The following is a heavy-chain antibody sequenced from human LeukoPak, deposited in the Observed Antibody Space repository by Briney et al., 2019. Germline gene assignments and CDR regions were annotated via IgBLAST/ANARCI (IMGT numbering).Heavy chain of an antibody. D-gene: IGHD6-6*01. V-gene: IGHV3-15*01. J-gene: IGHJ5*02. Sequence: PGGSLRLSCAASGFTFSNAWMSWVRQAPGKGLEWVGRIKSKTDGGTTDYAAPVKGRFTISRDDSKNTLYLQMNSLKTEDTAVYYCTTDIAARPPDWFDPWGQGTLVTVSS. CDR2: IKSKTDGGTT. CDR1: GFTFSNAW. CDR3: TTDIAARPPDWFDP.